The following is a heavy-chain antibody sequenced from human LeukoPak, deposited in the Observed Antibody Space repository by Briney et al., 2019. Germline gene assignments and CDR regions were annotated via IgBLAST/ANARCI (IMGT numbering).Heavy chain of an antibody. CDR3: ANARRYYYYYMDV. CDR2: ISRDGGST. J-gene: IGHJ6*03. V-gene: IGHV3-43D*03. CDR1: GFTFDDYA. Sequence: GGSLRLSCAASGFTFDDYAMHWVRQAPGKGLEWVSLISRDGGSTYYADSVKGRFTISRDNSKNSLYLQMNSLRAEDTALYYCANARRYYYYYMDVWGKGTTVTVSS.